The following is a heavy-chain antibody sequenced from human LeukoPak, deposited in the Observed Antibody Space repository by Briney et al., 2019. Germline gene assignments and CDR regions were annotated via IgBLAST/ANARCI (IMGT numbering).Heavy chain of an antibody. Sequence: PSETLSLTCTVSGDSIIGSYWSWLRRAPGKGVEWMGYIYYSVDTDYNPSLKSRVTISVDMSKKQFSLRRTSVTAADTAVYYCPRRRYYDSSGYDPTYYFDYWGQGILVTVSS. J-gene: IGHJ4*02. CDR2: IYYSVDT. CDR3: PRRRYYDSSGYDPTYYFDY. V-gene: IGHV4-59*01. D-gene: IGHD3-22*01. CDR1: GDSIIGSY.